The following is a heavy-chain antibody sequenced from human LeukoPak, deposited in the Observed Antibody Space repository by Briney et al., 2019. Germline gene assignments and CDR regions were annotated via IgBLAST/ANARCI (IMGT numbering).Heavy chain of an antibody. CDR2: IYYSGST. CDR3: ARFAHDAFDI. V-gene: IGHV4-59*08. Sequence: SETLSLTCTVSGGSTSSYYSSWIPHPPGKGLEWSWYIYYSGSTNYNPSLKSRVTISVDTSKNQFSLKLSSVTAADTAVYYCARFAHDAFDIWGQGTMVTVSS. J-gene: IGHJ3*02. CDR1: GGSTSSYY. D-gene: IGHD2-21*01.